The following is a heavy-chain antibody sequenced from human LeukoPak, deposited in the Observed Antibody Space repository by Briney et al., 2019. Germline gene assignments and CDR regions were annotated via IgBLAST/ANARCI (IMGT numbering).Heavy chain of an antibody. J-gene: IGHJ5*02. Sequence: RASVKVSCKASGYTFTSYGISWVRQAPGQGLEWMGWISAYNGNTNYAQKLQGRVTMTTDTSTSTAYMELRSLRSDDTAVYYCAKDSSGWPNINWFDPWGQGTLVTVSS. CDR2: ISAYNGNT. CDR3: AKDSSGWPNINWFDP. V-gene: IGHV1-18*01. D-gene: IGHD6-19*01. CDR1: GYTFTSYG.